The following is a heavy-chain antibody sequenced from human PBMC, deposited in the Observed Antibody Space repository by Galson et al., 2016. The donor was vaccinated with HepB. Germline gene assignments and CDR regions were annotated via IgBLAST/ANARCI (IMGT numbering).Heavy chain of an antibody. J-gene: IGHJ4*02. V-gene: IGHV3-66*01. CDR3: AKIKDNYGCFDY. CDR1: GFTVSSNY. CDR2: IYSAGNT. D-gene: IGHD5-18*01. Sequence: SLRLSCAVSGFTVSSNYMSWVRQAPGKGLEWVSVIYSAGNTFYADSVTGRFTISRDNSMNTMYLKMNSLRAEDTAVYYCAKIKDNYGCFDYWGQGTLVTVSS.